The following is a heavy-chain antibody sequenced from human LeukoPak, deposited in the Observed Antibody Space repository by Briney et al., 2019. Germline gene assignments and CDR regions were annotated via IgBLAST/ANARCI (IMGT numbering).Heavy chain of an antibody. CDR2: IWYDASNN. Sequence: GGSLRLSCAASGISFRSYGMHWVRQAPGKGLEWVTFIWYDASNNYYAESVKGRFTISRDNSRNTVFLQMNSLRAEDTAIYYCATDISTHYFGSWGQGTLVTVSS. V-gene: IGHV3-30*02. CDR3: ATDISTHYFGS. CDR1: GISFRSYG. D-gene: IGHD3-9*01. J-gene: IGHJ4*02.